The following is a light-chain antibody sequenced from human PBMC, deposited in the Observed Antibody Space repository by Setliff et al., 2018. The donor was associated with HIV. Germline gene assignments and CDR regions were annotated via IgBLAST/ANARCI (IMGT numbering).Light chain of an antibody. CDR2: WAS. V-gene: IGKV4-1*01. CDR1: QSLLYFSNKKDY. Sequence: DIVMTQSPDFLAVSLGERATISCKASQSLLYFSNKKDYLAWYQHKAGQPPKLIFNWASTRQSGVPDRFSGSGSGTDFTLTINNLQAADVAVYYCQHFYGIPFSFGQGTKVDIK. J-gene: IGKJ2*03. CDR3: QHFYGIPFS.